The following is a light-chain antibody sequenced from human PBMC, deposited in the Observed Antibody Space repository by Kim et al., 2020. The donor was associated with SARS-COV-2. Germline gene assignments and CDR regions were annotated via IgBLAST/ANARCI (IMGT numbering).Light chain of an antibody. CDR3: QAWDSSTAVV. J-gene: IGLJ2*01. Sequence: SYELTQPPSVSVSPGQTASITCSGDKLGDKYACWCQQKPGQSPVLVIYQDSKRPSGIPERFSGSNSGNTATLTISGTQAMDEADYYCQAWDSSTAVVFGGGTQLTVL. CDR2: QDS. V-gene: IGLV3-1*01. CDR1: KLGDKY.